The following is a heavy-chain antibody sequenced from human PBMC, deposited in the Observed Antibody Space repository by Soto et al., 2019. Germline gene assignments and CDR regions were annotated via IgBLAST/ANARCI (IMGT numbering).Heavy chain of an antibody. CDR3: AKLKQLWTYDY. CDR1: GFTFSSFA. CDR2: ISGSGGST. Sequence: EVQLLESGGGLVRPGGSLRLSCPASGFTFSSFALSWVRQAPGKGLEWVSAISGSGGSTYYADSVKGRFTISRDNSKNTLYLQMNSMRAEDTAVYYCAKLKQLWTYDYWGRGTLVTVSS. V-gene: IGHV3-23*01. D-gene: IGHD5-18*01. J-gene: IGHJ4*02.